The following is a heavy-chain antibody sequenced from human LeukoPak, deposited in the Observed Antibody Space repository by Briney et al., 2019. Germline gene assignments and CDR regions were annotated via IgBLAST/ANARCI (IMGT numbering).Heavy chain of an antibody. J-gene: IGHJ4*02. CDR2: IYYGGST. CDR3: ARNLYFTTTGPEEFDS. Sequence: PSETLSLTCTVSGGSISSSSYYRGWIRQPPGKGLEWIGNIYYGGSTYYNPSLKRRVTISVDTSKNQFSLRLTSVTAADTAVYFCARNLYFTTTGPEEFDSWGQGTLVIVSS. V-gene: IGHV4-39*07. D-gene: IGHD1-1*01. CDR1: GGSISSSSYY.